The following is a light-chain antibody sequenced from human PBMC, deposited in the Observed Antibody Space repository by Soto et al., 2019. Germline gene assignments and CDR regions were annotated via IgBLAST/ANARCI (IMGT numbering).Light chain of an antibody. CDR3: SSYTTSNTRQIV. CDR2: DVS. J-gene: IGLJ1*01. Sequence: QSVLTPPASVSGSPGQSITISCTGTSSDVGGYNYVSWYQQHPGKAPKFMIYDVSNRPSGVSNRFSGSKSGNTASLTISGLQAEDEADYYCSSYTTSNTRQIVFGTGTKVPVL. CDR1: SSDVGGYNY. V-gene: IGLV2-14*01.